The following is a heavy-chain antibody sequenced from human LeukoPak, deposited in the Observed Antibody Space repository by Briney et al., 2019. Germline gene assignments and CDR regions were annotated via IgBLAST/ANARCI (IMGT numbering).Heavy chain of an antibody. CDR1: GGSISSHY. Sequence: SETLSLTCTVSGGSISSHYWSWIRQPPGKGLEWIGYIYYSGNTNYNPSLKSRVTISVDTSKNLFSLKLNSVTAADTAVYYCARRAPIGPYVDPWGQGTLVTVSS. J-gene: IGHJ5*02. V-gene: IGHV4-59*11. D-gene: IGHD3-16*01. CDR3: ARRAPIGPYVDP. CDR2: IYYSGNT.